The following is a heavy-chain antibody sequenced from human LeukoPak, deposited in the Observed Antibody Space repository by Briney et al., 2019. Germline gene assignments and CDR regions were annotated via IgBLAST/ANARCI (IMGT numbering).Heavy chain of an antibody. CDR2: INGDGSST. CDR3: AREGSLGQQLPPDY. Sequence: PGGSLRLSCAASGFIFSNYAMNWVRQAPGKGLVWVSRINGDGSSTNYADSVEGRFTIFRDNARNTMYLQMTSLRTEDTAVYYCAREGSLGQQLPPDYWGQGTLVTVSS. V-gene: IGHV3-74*01. J-gene: IGHJ4*02. D-gene: IGHD6-13*01. CDR1: GFIFSNYA.